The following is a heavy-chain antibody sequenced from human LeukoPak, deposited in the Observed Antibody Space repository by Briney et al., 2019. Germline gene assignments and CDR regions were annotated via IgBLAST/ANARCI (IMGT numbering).Heavy chain of an antibody. Sequence: SETLSLTCTVSGGSISSSSYYWGWIRQPPGKGLEWIGSIYYSGSTYYNPSLKSRVTISVDTSKNQFSLKLSSVTAADTAVYYCARVGYSYGRFTTRNNWFDPWGQGTLVTVSS. D-gene: IGHD5-18*01. V-gene: IGHV4-39*07. CDR1: GGSISSSSYY. J-gene: IGHJ5*02. CDR2: IYYSGST. CDR3: ARVGYSYGRFTTRNNWFDP.